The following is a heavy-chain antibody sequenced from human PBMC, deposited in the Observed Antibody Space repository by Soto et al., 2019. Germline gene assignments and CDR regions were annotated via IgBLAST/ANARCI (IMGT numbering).Heavy chain of an antibody. CDR1: GFTFSSYG. D-gene: IGHD6-13*01. Sequence: QVQLVESGGGVVQPGRSLRLSCAASGFTFSSYGMHWVRQAPGKGLEWVAVISYDGSNKYYADSVKGRFTISRDNSKNTLYVQMNSLRAEDTAVYYCAKDPRGQQLALDYWGQGTLVTVYS. J-gene: IGHJ4*02. CDR3: AKDPRGQQLALDY. V-gene: IGHV3-30*18. CDR2: ISYDGSNK.